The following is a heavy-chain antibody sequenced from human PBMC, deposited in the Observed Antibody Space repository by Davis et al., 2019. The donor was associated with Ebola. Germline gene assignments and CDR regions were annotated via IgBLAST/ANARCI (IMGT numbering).Heavy chain of an antibody. CDR3: ARHPRNPGADV. V-gene: IGHV4-34*01. Sequence: SETLSLTCAVYGGSFSGYYWSWIRQPPGKGLEWIGEINHSGSTNYNPSLKSRVTISVDTSKNQFSLKLSSVTAADTAVYYCARHPRNPGADVWGQGTTVTVSS. J-gene: IGHJ6*02. CDR1: GGSFSGYY. D-gene: IGHD3-10*01. CDR2: INHSGST.